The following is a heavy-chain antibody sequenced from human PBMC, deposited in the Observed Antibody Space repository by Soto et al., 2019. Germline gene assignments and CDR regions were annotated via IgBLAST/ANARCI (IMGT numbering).Heavy chain of an antibody. CDR2: ISGDGVTT. Sequence: EVQLVESGGDLVQRGGSLRLSCAASGFPFSSYRMHWVRHTPGKGLDWVGRISGDGVTTYYADSVTGRFTVSRDNAKNTLSLQISGLRAEDTAVYYCAREYYGLLSGYYTDYWGQGTLVSVSS. CDR1: GFPFSSYR. D-gene: IGHD3-9*01. J-gene: IGHJ4*02. V-gene: IGHV3-74*01. CDR3: AREYYGLLSGYYTDY.